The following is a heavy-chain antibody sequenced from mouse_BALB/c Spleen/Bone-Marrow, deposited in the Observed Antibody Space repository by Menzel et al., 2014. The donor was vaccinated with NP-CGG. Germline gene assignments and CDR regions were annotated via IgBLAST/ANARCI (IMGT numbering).Heavy chain of an antibody. CDR1: GYAFSNYW. J-gene: IGHJ4*01. Sequence: VQLQQSGAELVRPGSSVKISCKASGYAFSNYWMNWVKQRPGQGLEWIGQIYPGDGDTNYNGKFKGKATLTADKSSSTAYMQLSSLTSEVSAVYFCARRDGSTYYYAMDYWCQGTSVTVSS. D-gene: IGHD1-1*01. CDR2: IYPGDGDT. V-gene: IGHV1-80*01. CDR3: ARRDGSTYYYAMDY.